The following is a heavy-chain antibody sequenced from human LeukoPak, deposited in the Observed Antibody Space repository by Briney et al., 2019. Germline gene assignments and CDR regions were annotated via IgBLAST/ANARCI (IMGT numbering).Heavy chain of an antibody. Sequence: GGSLRLSCAASGFTFSNYAMSGVRPAPGKGLEWVSTISGSGVTTYYVDSVKGRFTISRDNSKNTLYLQMNSLRAEDTAIFYCAKESPHFDYWGQGTLVTVSS. CDR1: GFTFSNYA. CDR3: AKESPHFDY. J-gene: IGHJ4*02. CDR2: ISGSGVTT. V-gene: IGHV3-23*01.